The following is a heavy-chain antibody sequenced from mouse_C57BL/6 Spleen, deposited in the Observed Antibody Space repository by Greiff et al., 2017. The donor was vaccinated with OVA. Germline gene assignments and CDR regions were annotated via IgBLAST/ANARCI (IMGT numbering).Heavy chain of an antibody. CDR1: GFTFSDYG. V-gene: IGHV5-17*01. CDR2: ISSGSSTI. J-gene: IGHJ2*01. D-gene: IGHD2-3*01. Sequence: EVKLVESGGGLVKPGGSLKLSCAASGFTFSDYGMHWVRQAPEKGLEWVAYISSGSSTIYYADTVKGRFTISRDNAKNTLCLQLTSLRSEDTAMYYCAKGWLLRGFDYWGQGTTLTVSS. CDR3: AKGWLLRGFDY.